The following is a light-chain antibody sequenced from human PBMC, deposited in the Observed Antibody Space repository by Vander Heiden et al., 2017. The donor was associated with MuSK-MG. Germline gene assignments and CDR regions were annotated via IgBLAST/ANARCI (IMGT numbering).Light chain of an antibody. CDR2: DAS. V-gene: IGKV3-11*01. CDR1: QSVSSY. J-gene: IGKJ3*01. Sequence: EIVLTQSPGTLSLSPGERATLSCRASQSVSSYLAWYQQKPGQAPRLLIHDASIRATDIPDRFSGSGSGTDFTLTSSSLEPEDSAVYYWQQRSTSRAFGHGTKVDIK. CDR3: QQRSTSRA.